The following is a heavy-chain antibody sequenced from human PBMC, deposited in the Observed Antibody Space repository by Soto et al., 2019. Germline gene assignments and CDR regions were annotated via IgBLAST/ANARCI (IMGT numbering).Heavy chain of an antibody. CDR2: LYSGGGT. D-gene: IGHD1-1*01. J-gene: IGHJ4*02. CDR3: AREGNYNSGDY. V-gene: IGHV3-53*01. Sequence: PGASLRLSCAASGFTVSSNYMSWVRQAPGKGLEWISVLYSGGGTYYADSVKGRFTISRDNSKNTLYLQMNSLRAEDTAVYYCAREGNYNSGDYWGQGTLVTVSS. CDR1: GFTVSSNY.